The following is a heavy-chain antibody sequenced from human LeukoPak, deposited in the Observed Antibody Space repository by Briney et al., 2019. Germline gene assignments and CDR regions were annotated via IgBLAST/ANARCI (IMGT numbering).Heavy chain of an antibody. CDR2: ISGSGGST. J-gene: IGHJ4*02. CDR3: AKDYLIAVAGPVDY. D-gene: IGHD6-19*01. CDR1: GFTFSSYA. V-gene: IGHV3-23*01. Sequence: GGSLRLSCAASGFTFSSYAMSWVRQAPGKGLEWVSAISGSGGSTYYADSVKGRFTISRDNSKNTLYLQMNSLRAEDTAVYYCAKDYLIAVAGPVDYWGQGTLVTVSS.